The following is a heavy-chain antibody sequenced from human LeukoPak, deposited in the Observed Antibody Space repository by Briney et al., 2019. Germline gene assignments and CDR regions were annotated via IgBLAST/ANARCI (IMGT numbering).Heavy chain of an antibody. J-gene: IGHJ4*02. CDR3: ATLYGGSTDY. D-gene: IGHD5-12*01. Sequence: PGGSLRLSCAASGFTFSSYWMNWVRQAPGKGLVWVSRIKPDGSGMSYADSVQGRFTISRDNAKNTLYLQMNSLRAEDTAVYYCATLYGGSTDYWGQGTLVTVSS. CDR2: IKPDGSGM. CDR1: GFTFSSYW. V-gene: IGHV3-74*01.